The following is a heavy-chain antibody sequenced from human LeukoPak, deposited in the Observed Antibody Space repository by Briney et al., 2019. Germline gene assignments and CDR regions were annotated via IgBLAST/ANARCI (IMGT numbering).Heavy chain of an antibody. CDR2: IYSGGST. CDR1: GFTVSSNY. V-gene: IGHV3-53*01. D-gene: IGHD2-15*01. Sequence: GGSLRLSCAASGFTVSSNYMSWVRQAPGKGLEWVSVIYSGGSTYYADSVKGRFTISRDNSKNTLYLQMNSLRAEDTAVYYCAKAVVVRRYFDYWGQGTLVTVSS. CDR3: AKAVVVRRYFDY. J-gene: IGHJ4*02.